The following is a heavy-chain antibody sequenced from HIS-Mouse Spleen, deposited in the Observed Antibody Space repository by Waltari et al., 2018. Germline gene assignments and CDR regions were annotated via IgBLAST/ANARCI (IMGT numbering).Heavy chain of an antibody. D-gene: IGHD6-13*01. V-gene: IGHV4-39*07. CDR2: IYYSVGN. CDR3: ARDGYSSSWYDYYYGMDV. J-gene: IGHJ6*02. CDR1: GGSISSSSYY. Sequence: QLQLQESGPGLVKPSETLSLTCTVSGGSISSSSYYWGWIRQPPGKGLEWIGSIYYSVGNYYNPYLKSRVTISVDTSKNQFSLKLSSVTAADTAVYYCARDGYSSSWYDYYYGMDVWGQGTTVTVSS.